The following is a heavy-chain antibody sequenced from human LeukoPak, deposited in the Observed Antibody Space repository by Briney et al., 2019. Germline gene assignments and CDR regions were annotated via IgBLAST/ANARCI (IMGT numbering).Heavy chain of an antibody. D-gene: IGHD6-13*01. Sequence: ASVKVSCKASGGTFSSYAISWVRQAPGQGLEWMGRIIPILGIANYAQKFQGRVTITADKSTSTAYMELSSLRSEDTAVYYCARDSSSWSYSGYWGQGTLVTVSS. CDR2: IIPILGIA. CDR3: ARDSSSWSYSGY. CDR1: GGTFSSYA. V-gene: IGHV1-69*04. J-gene: IGHJ4*02.